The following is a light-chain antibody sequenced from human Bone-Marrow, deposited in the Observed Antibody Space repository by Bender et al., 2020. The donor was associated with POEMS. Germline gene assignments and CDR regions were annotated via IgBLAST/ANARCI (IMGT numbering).Light chain of an antibody. CDR2: DVS. CDR3: SSYAGSNNLGV. J-gene: IGLJ2*01. V-gene: IGLV2-23*02. CDR1: SNDLGSYSL. Sequence: QSALTQPASVSGSPGQSITISCTGSSNDLGSYSLVSWYQQHPGKAPKLMIYDVSNRPSGVSNRFSGSKSGNTASLTISGLQAEDEADYYCSSYAGSNNLGVFGGGTKLTVL.